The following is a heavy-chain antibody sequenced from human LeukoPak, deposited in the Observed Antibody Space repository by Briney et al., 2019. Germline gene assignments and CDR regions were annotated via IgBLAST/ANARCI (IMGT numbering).Heavy chain of an antibody. CDR2: IYHSGST. J-gene: IGHJ5*02. Sequence: PSETLSLTCTASGYSISSGFYWGWIRQPPGEGLEWIGSIYHSGSTHYNSSLKSRVTISVDTSKNQFSLKLSSVTAADTAVYYCARDRHYYDSSGYYYENWFDPWGQGTLVTVSS. D-gene: IGHD3-22*01. CDR3: ARDRHYYDSSGYYYENWFDP. CDR1: GYSISSGFY. V-gene: IGHV4-38-2*02.